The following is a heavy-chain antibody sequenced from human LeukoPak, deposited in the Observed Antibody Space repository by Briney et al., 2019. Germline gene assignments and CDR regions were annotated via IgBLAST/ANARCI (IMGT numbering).Heavy chain of an antibody. J-gene: IGHJ4*02. V-gene: IGHV1-18*01. CDR1: GYTFTSYG. D-gene: IGHD2-8*01. CDR2: ISAYNGNT. CDR3: ARHIVLMVYASGYFDY. Sequence: GASLKVSCKASGYTFTSYGISWVRQAPGQGLEWMGWISAYNGNTNYAQKIQGRVTMTTDTSTSTAYMELRSLRSDDTAVYYCARHIVLMVYASGYFDYWGQGTLVTVSS.